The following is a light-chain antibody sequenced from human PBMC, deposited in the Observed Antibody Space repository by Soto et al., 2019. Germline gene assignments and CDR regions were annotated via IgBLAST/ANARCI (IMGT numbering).Light chain of an antibody. CDR2: GAS. CDR3: QQYGSSPLT. CDR1: QSVAANY. V-gene: IGKV3-20*01. Sequence: TVLTLSPGTLSFSPGQRATISCSASQSVAANYLAWYQQKRGQAPRLLIYGASSRATGIPDRFSGSGSGTDFTLTISSLQPEDFAVYFCQQYGSSPLTFGRGTKVDIK. J-gene: IGKJ4*01.